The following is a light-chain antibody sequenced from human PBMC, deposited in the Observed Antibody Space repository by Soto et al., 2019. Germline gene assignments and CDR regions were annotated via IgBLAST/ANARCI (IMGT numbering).Light chain of an antibody. Sequence: QSALTQPASVSGSHGQSITISCTGTSSDVGGYNYVSWYQQHPGKAPKLMIYEVSNRPSGVSNRFSGSKSGNTASLTISGLQAEDEADYYCNSYTSSNTLVFGTGTNLTVL. CDR1: SSDVGGYNY. CDR2: EVS. J-gene: IGLJ1*01. V-gene: IGLV2-14*01. CDR3: NSYTSSNTLV.